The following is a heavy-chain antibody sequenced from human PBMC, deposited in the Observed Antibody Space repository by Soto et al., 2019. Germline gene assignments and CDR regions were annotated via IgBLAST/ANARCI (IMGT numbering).Heavy chain of an antibody. CDR1: GYTFINYY. V-gene: IGHV1-46*03. CDR3: VRATAARQRDYSYHYYLHI. J-gene: IGHJ6*03. CDR2: INPNGGST. Sequence: GASVKVSCKASGYTFINYYIHWVRQAPGQGLVWMGVINPNGGSTVYAQKFQGRVTLTRDTSTSTVYVELSSLRSDDTTVYFCVRATAARQRDYSYHYYLHIWGKGTTVTVSS. D-gene: IGHD6-6*01.